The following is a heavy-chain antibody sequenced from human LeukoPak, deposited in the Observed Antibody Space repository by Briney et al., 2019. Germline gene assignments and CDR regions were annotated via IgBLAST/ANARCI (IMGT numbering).Heavy chain of an antibody. CDR3: ARRAREYSHDAFDI. CDR1: GYTFTDYY. J-gene: IGHJ3*02. V-gene: IGHV1-2*02. Sequence: ASVKVSCKASGYTFTDYYMHWVRQAPGQGLEWMGWINPNSRGTDSAQKFQGRFSMTRDTSISTAYMELSRLRSDDTAVYYCARRAREYSHDAFDICGQGTMVTVSS. D-gene: IGHD5-18*01. CDR2: INPNSRGT.